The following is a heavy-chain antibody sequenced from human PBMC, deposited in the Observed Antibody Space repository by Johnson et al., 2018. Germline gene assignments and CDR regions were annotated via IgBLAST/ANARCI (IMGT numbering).Heavy chain of an antibody. D-gene: IGHD2-15*01. CDR2: LLSQTDGGTT. CDR3: ARGVGCGGGSCYPDAFDI. V-gene: IGHV3-15*05. J-gene: IGHJ3*02. CDR1: GSTFSNTW. Sequence: VQLVQSGGGLVAXGGSXRLXCAASGSTFSNTWMKWVRPAPGKGLEWVGRLLSQTDGGTTDYAAPLKERFTISRDNAKNTLYLQMNSLRAEDTAVYHCARGVGCGGGSCYPDAFDIWGQGTMVTVSS.